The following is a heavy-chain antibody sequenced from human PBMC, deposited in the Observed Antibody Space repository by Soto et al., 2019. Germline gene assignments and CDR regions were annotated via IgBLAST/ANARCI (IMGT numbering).Heavy chain of an antibody. CDR3: ARDQKDYDFWSGPEYGMDV. D-gene: IGHD3-3*01. Sequence: ETLSLTCTVSGGSISSYYWSWIRQPPGKGLEWIGYIYYSGSTNYNPSLKSRVTISVDTSKNQFSLKLSSVTAADTAVYYCARDQKDYDFWSGPEYGMDVWGQGTTVTVSS. CDR2: IYYSGST. V-gene: IGHV4-59*01. CDR1: GGSISSYY. J-gene: IGHJ6*02.